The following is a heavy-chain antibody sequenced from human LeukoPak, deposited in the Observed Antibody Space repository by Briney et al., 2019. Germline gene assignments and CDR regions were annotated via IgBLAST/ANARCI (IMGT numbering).Heavy chain of an antibody. CDR1: GGSMSSYS. D-gene: IGHD6-13*01. Sequence: SETLSLTCTVSGGSMSSYSWTWIRQPPGKGLEWIGYIYYSGSANYNPSLKSRVTMSVDTSKNQFSLRLTSVTAADTAVYYCARGIAAASERALDIWGQGTTVTVSS. V-gene: IGHV4-59*12. CDR2: IYYSGSA. J-gene: IGHJ3*02. CDR3: ARGIAAASERALDI.